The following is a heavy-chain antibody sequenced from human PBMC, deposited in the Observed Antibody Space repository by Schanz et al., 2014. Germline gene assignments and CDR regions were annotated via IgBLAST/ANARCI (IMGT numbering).Heavy chain of an antibody. J-gene: IGHJ4*02. V-gene: IGHV3-11*03. CDR2: ITGASDHI. CDR1: GFSFSDYY. D-gene: IGHD1-1*01. CDR3: AKKVPAYNPFDS. Sequence: QVHLLESGGGLVEPGGSLRLSCAASGFSFSDYYMSWIRQAPGKGLEWVSGITGASDHIDYAESVKGRFTISRDNSKNTLYLQMDSLRAEDTAVYFCAKKVPAYNPFDSWGQGTLVTVSS.